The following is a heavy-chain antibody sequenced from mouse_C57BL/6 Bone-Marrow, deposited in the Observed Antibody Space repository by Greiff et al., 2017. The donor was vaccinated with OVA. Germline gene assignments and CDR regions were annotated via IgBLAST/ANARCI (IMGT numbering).Heavy chain of an antibody. J-gene: IGHJ4*01. D-gene: IGHD2-3*01. CDR2: IDPETGGT. CDR3: TRGDYEGYYLAMDY. Sequence: QVQLQQSGAELVRPGASVTLSCKASGYTFTDYEMHWVKQTPVHGLEWIGAIDPETGGTASNQKFKGKAILTADKSSSTAYMELRSLTSEDSAVYDCTRGDYEGYYLAMDYWGQGTSVTVSS. CDR1: GYTFTDYE. V-gene: IGHV1-15*01.